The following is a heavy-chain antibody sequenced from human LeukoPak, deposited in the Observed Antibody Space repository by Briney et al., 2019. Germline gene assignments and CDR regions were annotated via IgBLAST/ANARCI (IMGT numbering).Heavy chain of an antibody. V-gene: IGHV1-69*06. CDR2: IIPIFGTA. J-gene: IGHJ4*02. D-gene: IGHD4-17*01. CDR1: GYTFTGYY. CDR3: ATLTVTHDIDY. Sequence: ASVKVSCKASGYTFTGYYMHWVRQAPGQGLEWMGGIIPIFGTANYAQKFQGRVTITADKSTSTAYMELSSLRSEDTAVYYCATLTVTHDIDYWGQGTLVTVSS.